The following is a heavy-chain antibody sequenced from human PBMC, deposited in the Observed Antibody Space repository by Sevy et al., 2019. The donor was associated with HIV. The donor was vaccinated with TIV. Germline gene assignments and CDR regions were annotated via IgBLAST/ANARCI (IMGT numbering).Heavy chain of an antibody. J-gene: IGHJ4*02. Sequence: ASVKVSCKVSGYTLTQLSMHWVRQAPGKGLEWMGTFDPEDDKTIYAQKFQDRVTMTEDKSTDTAYMELSSLRSEDTAMFYCATTKDYYDNSGYPFDYWGQGTLVTVSS. CDR1: GYTLTQLS. CDR3: ATTKDYYDNSGYPFDY. CDR2: FDPEDDKT. D-gene: IGHD3-22*01. V-gene: IGHV1-24*01.